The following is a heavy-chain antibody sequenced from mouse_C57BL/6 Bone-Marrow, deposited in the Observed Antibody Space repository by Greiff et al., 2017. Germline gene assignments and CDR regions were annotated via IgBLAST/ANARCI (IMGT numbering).Heavy chain of an antibody. Sequence: EVQLQESGPGLVKPSQSLSLTCSVTGYSITSGYYWNWIRQFPGNKLEWMGYISYDGSNNYNPSLKNRISITRDTSKNQFFLKLNSVTTEDTATYYCARDGLWCVAYWGQGTLVTVSA. CDR2: ISYDGSN. D-gene: IGHD1-1*02. CDR1: GYSITSGYY. CDR3: ARDGLWCVAY. V-gene: IGHV3-6*01. J-gene: IGHJ3*01.